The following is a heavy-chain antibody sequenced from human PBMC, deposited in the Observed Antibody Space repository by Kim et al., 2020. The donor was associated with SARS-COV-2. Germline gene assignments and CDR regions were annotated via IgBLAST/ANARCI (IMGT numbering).Heavy chain of an antibody. V-gene: IGHV3-48*02. D-gene: IGHD6-13*01. J-gene: IGHJ5*02. Sequence: GGSLRLSCAASGFTFSSYSMNWVRQAPGKGLEWVSYISSSSSTIYYADSVKGRFTISRDNAKNSLYLQMNSLRDEDTAVYYCARARYSSSWYGWFDPWGQGTLVTVSS. CDR3: ARARYSSSWYGWFDP. CDR2: ISSSSSTI. CDR1: GFTFSSYS.